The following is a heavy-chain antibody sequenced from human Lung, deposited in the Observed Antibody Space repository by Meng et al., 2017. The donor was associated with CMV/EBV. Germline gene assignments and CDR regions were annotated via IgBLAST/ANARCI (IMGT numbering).Heavy chain of an antibody. V-gene: IGHV6-1*01. J-gene: IGHJ6*02. CDR3: ARDYYDSGAYYYTEEYYHGLDV. CDR2: TYYRSKWYD. Sequence: SETLSLTCAISGDSVSSNSAAWNWIRQSPSRGLEWLGRTYYRSKWYDDYAMAVKSRITINPDTSKNQFSLQLNSVTPEDTAVYYCARDYYDSGAYYYTEEYYHGLDVWGQGXTVTGSS. CDR1: GDSVSSNSAA. D-gene: IGHD3-22*01.